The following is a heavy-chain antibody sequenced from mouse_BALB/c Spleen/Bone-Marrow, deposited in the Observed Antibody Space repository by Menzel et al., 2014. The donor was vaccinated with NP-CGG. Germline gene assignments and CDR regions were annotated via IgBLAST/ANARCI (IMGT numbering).Heavy chain of an antibody. Sequence: ESGAELVKPGASVKLSRKASGYTFTSYYMYWVKQRPGQGLEWIGEINPSNGGTNFNEKFKSKATLTVDKSSSTAYMQLSSLTSEDSAVYYCTREGDSPFAYWGQGTLVTVSA. J-gene: IGHJ3*01. V-gene: IGHV1S81*02. D-gene: IGHD2-13*01. CDR2: INPSNGGT. CDR1: GYTFTSYY. CDR3: TREGDSPFAY.